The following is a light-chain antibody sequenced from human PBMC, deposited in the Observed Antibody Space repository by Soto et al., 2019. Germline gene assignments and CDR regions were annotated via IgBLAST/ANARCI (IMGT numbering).Light chain of an antibody. CDR2: GSS. CDR1: QSVSNNY. Sequence: EVVLTQSPGTLSLSPGERATLSCRASQSVSNNYFAWYQQKPGQAPRLLIFGSSDRATGIPDRFSGSGSGPDFTLTISRLQPEDFAVYYCQQYGSSYPYTLGKGTKLEIK. J-gene: IGKJ2*01. CDR3: QQYGSSYPYT. V-gene: IGKV3-20*01.